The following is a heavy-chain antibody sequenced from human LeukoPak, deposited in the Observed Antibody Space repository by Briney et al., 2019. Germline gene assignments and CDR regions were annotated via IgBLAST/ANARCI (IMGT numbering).Heavy chain of an antibody. Sequence: SETLSLTCAVSGVSISSSNWWSWVRQPPGKGLEWIGEIYHSGSTNYNPSLKSRVTISVDKSKNQFSLKLSSVTAADTAVYYCARRPAAVAAKGAFDIWGQGTMVTVSS. D-gene: IGHD6-19*01. J-gene: IGHJ3*02. CDR3: ARRPAAVAAKGAFDI. V-gene: IGHV4-4*02. CDR2: IYHSGST. CDR1: GVSISSSNW.